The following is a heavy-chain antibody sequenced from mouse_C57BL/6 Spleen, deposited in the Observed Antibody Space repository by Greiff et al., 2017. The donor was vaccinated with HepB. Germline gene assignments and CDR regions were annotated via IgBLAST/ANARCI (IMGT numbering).Heavy chain of an antibody. Sequence: QVQLQQPGAELVMPGASVKLSCKASGYTFTSYWMHWVKQRPGQGLEWIGEIDPSDSYTNYNQKFKGKSTLTVDKSSSTAYMQLSSLTSKDSAVYYCARLGGTLFDYWGQGTTLTVSS. CDR3: ARLGGTLFDY. CDR1: GYTFTSYW. CDR2: IDPSDSYT. V-gene: IGHV1-69*01. D-gene: IGHD4-1*01. J-gene: IGHJ2*01.